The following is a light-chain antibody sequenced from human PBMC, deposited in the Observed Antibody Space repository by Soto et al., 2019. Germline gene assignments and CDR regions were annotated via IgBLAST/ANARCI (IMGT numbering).Light chain of an antibody. CDR1: QNIYSN. Sequence: IVMTQSPATLSVSPVERATLSCRASQNIYSNIAWYQQRPGQAPRLLIYRASTRATGVPARFSGSGSGTEFTLTISSLQSEDFAVYYCQQYNNWPPITFGQGTRLEI. V-gene: IGKV3-15*01. J-gene: IGKJ5*01. CDR3: QQYNNWPPIT. CDR2: RAS.